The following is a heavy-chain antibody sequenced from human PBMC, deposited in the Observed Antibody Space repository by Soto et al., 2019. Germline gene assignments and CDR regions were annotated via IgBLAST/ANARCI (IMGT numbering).Heavy chain of an antibody. CDR2: IYPGDSDT. D-gene: IGHD5-12*01. CDR3: ARDQGYSDYDTSFDY. J-gene: IGHJ4*02. Sequence: GESLKISCKGSGYSFTNYWIGWVRQMPGKGLEWMGIIYPGDSDTTYSPSFQGQVTISADKSIRTAYLQWSSLKASDTAMYYCARDQGYSDYDTSFDYWGQGTLVTVSS. V-gene: IGHV5-51*01. CDR1: GYSFTNYW.